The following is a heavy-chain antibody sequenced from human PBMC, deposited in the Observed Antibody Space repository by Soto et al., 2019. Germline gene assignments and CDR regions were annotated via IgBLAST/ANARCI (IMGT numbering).Heavy chain of an antibody. D-gene: IGHD1-1*01. CDR2: ISAHNGNT. V-gene: IGHV1-18*01. Sequence: QVHLVQSGGEGKKPGASVKVSCKASGYTFTSYGITWVRQAPGQGLEWMGWISAHNGNTDYAQKLQGRVIVTRDTSTSTAYMELRSLRSDDTAVYYCARGRYGDYWGQGALVTVSS. CDR3: ARGRYGDY. CDR1: GYTFTSYG. J-gene: IGHJ4*02.